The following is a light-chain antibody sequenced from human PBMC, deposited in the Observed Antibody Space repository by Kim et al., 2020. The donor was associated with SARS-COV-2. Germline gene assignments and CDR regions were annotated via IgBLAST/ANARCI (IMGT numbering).Light chain of an antibody. J-gene: IGKJ4*01. V-gene: IGKV1-33*01. CDR2: DAS. Sequence: DIQMTQSPSSLSASVGDRVTITCQASEDITKYLNWYQQKPGKAPKVLIYDASNLETGVPSRFSGSGSGTHFTLIISSLQPEDFATYYCQQYDNFPLTFGGGTKVDIK. CDR1: EDITKY. CDR3: QQYDNFPLT.